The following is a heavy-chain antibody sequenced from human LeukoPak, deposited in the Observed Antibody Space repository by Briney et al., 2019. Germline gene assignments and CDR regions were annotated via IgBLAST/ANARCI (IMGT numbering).Heavy chain of an antibody. CDR1: GGSISSYY. D-gene: IGHD6-6*01. V-gene: IGHV4-59*08. Sequence: SETLSLTCNVSGGSISSYYWSWIRQPPGKGLEWIGYIYYSGNTNYNPSLKSRVTISLDMSKNHFSLKLSSVTAADTAVYYCARHTLVGARNAFDIWGQGTKVTVSS. J-gene: IGHJ3*02. CDR3: ARHTLVGARNAFDI. CDR2: IYYSGNT.